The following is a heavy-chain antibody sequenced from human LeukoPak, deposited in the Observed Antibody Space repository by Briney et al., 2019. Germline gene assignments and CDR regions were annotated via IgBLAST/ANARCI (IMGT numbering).Heavy chain of an antibody. CDR2: IYSSGST. D-gene: IGHD4-17*01. V-gene: IGHV3-53*01. J-gene: IGHJ3*02. CDR1: GFTLSSNY. Sequence: GGSLRLSCAASGFTLSSNYMSWARQAPGKGLEWVSIIYSSGSTYYADSVKGRFTISRDDSKNTLYLQMHSLRDEDTAVYYCARHLSGDDIWGQGTMVTVSS. CDR3: ARHLSGDDI.